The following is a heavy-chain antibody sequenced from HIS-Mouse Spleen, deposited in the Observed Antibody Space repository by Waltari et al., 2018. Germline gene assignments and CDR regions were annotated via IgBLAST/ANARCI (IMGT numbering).Heavy chain of an antibody. CDR3: ARDGGITMIVVGRDWFDP. CDR2: IYHSGST. J-gene: IGHJ5*02. D-gene: IGHD3-22*01. Sequence: QVQLQESGPGLVKPSETLSLTCTVSGYSISSGYYWGWIRQPPGKGLEWIGSIYHSGSTYYNPSLKSRVTISVDTSKNQFSLKLSSVTAADTAVYYCARDGGITMIVVGRDWFDPWGQGTLVTVSS. V-gene: IGHV4-38-2*02. CDR1: GYSISSGYY.